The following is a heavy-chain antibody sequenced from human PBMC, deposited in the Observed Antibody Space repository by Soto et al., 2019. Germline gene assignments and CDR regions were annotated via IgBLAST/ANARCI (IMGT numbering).Heavy chain of an antibody. CDR1: GFSLSTSGVG. J-gene: IGHJ4*02. CDR3: AHRRIGVSQWNYGDFDY. CDR2: IYWDDDK. D-gene: IGHD1-7*01. V-gene: IGHV2-5*02. Sequence: QITLKESGPTLVKPTQTLTLTCTFSGFSLSTSGVGVGWIRQPPGKALEWLVIIYWDDDKRYNPSLRNRLSSTKDTTKNQVVLTMTNVDPVDTATYFCAHRRIGVSQWNYGDFDYWGQGILVTVSS.